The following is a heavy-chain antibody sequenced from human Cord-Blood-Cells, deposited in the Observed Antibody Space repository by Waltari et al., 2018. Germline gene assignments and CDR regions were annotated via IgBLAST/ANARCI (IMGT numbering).Heavy chain of an antibody. Sequence: VQLQPWGAGLLKPSETLSPTCAVYDGSSSGYYWSWIRQPPGKGLEWSGEINQSGSTNYNPSLKSRVTISVDTSKSQFSLKLSAVTAADTAVYYCARGPIFGVVINWFDPLGQGTLVTVSS. CDR3: ARGPIFGVVINWFDP. V-gene: IGHV4-34*01. CDR2: INQSGST. J-gene: IGHJ5*02. CDR1: DGSSSGYY. D-gene: IGHD3-3*01.